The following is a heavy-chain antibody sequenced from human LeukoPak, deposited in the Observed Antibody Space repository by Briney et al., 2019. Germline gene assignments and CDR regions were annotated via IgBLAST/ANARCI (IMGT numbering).Heavy chain of an antibody. V-gene: IGHV3-23*01. D-gene: IGHD1-26*01. Sequence: GGSLRLSCAASGFTFRSYAMSWVRQAPGKGLEWVSGITGSGGATYYADSVKGRFTISRDNSKNTLYLQMDSLRAGDTAVYYCARTDSGSYLKFDYWGQGTLVTVSS. CDR2: ITGSGGAT. CDR3: ARTDSGSYLKFDY. CDR1: GFTFRSYA. J-gene: IGHJ4*02.